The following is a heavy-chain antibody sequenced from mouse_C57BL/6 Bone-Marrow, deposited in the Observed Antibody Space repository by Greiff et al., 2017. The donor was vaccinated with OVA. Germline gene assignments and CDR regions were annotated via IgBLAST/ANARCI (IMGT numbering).Heavy chain of an antibody. CDR1: GYTFTSYD. CDR2: IYPRDSTT. Sequence: VQLQQSGPELVKPGASVKLSCTASGYTFTSYDINWVQQRPGQGLEWIGWIYPRDSTTKYNEKFKGKATLTVDTSSSTAYMELPSLKSEDTAVYFCARGDRWGTGATLT. CDR3: ARGDR. V-gene: IGHV1-85*01. J-gene: IGHJ2*01. D-gene: IGHD3-3*01.